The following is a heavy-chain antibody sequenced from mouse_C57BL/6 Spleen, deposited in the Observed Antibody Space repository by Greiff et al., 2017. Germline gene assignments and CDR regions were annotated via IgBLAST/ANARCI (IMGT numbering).Heavy chain of an antibody. V-gene: IGHV1-52*01. D-gene: IGHD1-1*01. CDR3: ARTVYYGSSYFDY. Sequence: VKLMESGAELVRPGSSVKLSCKASGYTFTSYWMHWVKQRPIQGLEWIGNIDPSDSETHYNQKFKDKATLTVDKSSSTAYMQLSSLTSEDSAVYYCARTVYYGSSYFDYWGQGTTLTVSS. CDR2: IDPSDSET. J-gene: IGHJ2*01. CDR1: GYTFTSYW.